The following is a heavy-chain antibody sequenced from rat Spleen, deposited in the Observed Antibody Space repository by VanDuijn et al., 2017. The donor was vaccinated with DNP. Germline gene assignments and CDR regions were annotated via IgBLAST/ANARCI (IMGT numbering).Heavy chain of an antibody. CDR2: ITTGGGHT. J-gene: IGHJ2*01. CDR3: ARQDYSYMY. V-gene: IGHV5S13*01. CDR1: GFIFNDYG. Sequence: EVQLVESGGGLVQPGRSLKLSCAASGFIFNDYGMAWVRQTPKKGLEWVASITTGGGHTYYRDSVKGRFTISRDNAKNTQYLRMDSLRSEDTATYYCARQDYSYMYWGQGIMVTVSS. D-gene: IGHD1-2*01.